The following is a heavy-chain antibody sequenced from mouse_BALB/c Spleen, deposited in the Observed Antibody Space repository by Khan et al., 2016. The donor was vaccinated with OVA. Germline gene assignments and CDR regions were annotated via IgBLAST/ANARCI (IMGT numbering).Heavy chain of an antibody. V-gene: IGHV1-69*02. CDR1: GYTFTNHC. D-gene: IGHD2-13*01. CDR2: IYPSDSYT. Sequence: QVQLQQPGAELVRPGASVKLSCQASGYTFTNHCINWVKQRPGQGLEWIGNIYPSDSYTNYNHQFKDKATLTVDKSSSAAYMQLSSPTSEDSAVYYCTRGDPGSFDYWGQGTTLTVSS. CDR3: TRGDPGSFDY. J-gene: IGHJ2*01.